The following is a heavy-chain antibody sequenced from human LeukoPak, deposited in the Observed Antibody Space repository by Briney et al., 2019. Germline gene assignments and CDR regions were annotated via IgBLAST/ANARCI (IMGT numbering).Heavy chain of an antibody. V-gene: IGHV4-39*01. CDR1: GGSISSSSYY. CDR2: IYYSGST. D-gene: IGHD1-26*01. J-gene: IGHJ3*02. CDR3: ARPAYRGSYYDAFDI. Sequence: SETRSLTCTVSGGSISSSSYYWGWIRQPPGKGLEWIGSIYYSGSTYYNPSLKSRVTISVDTSKNKFSLKLNSVTAADTAVYYCARPAYRGSYYDAFDIWGQGTMVSVSS.